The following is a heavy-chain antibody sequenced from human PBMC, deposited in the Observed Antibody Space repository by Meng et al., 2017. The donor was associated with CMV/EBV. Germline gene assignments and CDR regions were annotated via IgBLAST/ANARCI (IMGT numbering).Heavy chain of an antibody. D-gene: IGHD3-22*01. Sequence: GGPLRLSCAAPGSTFRSHSMNWVRQAPGKGLEWVSSISSSSSYIYYADSVKGRFTISRDNAKNSLYLQMNSLRAEDTAVYYCARDLRPAREGGLASYYFDSSGYLAYWGQGTLVTVSS. CDR3: ARDLRPAREGGLASYYFDSSGYLAY. V-gene: IGHV3-21*01. CDR1: GSTFRSHS. J-gene: IGHJ4*02. CDR2: ISSSSSYI.